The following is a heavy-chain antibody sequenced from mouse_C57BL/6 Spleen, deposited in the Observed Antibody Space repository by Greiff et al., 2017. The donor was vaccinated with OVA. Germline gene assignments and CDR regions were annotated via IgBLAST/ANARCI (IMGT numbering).Heavy chain of an antibody. Sequence: DVMLVESGGGLVQPGGSLSLSCAASGFTFTDYYMSWVRQPPGKALEWLGFIRNKANGYTTEYSASVKGRFTISRDNSPSILYLQMNALRAEDSATYYCARYMRDSYDYDDGFAYWGQGTLVTVSA. V-gene: IGHV7-3*01. D-gene: IGHD2-4*01. CDR1: GFTFTDYY. J-gene: IGHJ3*01. CDR2: IRNKANGYTT. CDR3: ARYMRDSYDYDDGFAY.